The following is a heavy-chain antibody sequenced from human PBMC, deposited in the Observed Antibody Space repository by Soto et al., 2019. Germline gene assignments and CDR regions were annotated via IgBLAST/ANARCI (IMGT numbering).Heavy chain of an antibody. V-gene: IGHV3-33*06. Sequence: GGSLRLSCAASGFTFSSYGMHWVRQAPGKGLEWVAVIWYDGSNKYYADSVKGRFTISRDNSKNTIYLQMNSLRAEDTAVYYCAKVPAYDYVWGTYYYFDYWGLGALVTVSS. J-gene: IGHJ4*02. CDR1: GFTFSSYG. CDR2: IWYDGSNK. CDR3: AKVPAYDYVWGTYYYFDY. D-gene: IGHD3-16*01.